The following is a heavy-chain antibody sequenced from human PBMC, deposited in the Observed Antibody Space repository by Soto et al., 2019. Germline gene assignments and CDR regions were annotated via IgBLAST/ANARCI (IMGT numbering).Heavy chain of an antibody. V-gene: IGHV3-13*01. CDR1: GFTFSSYD. Sequence: GGSLRLSCAASGFTFSSYDMHWVRQATGKGLEWVSAIGTAGDTYYPGSVKGRFTISRENAKNSLYLQMNSLRAGDTAVYYCARGPSGSNWFDPWGQGTLVTVSS. D-gene: IGHD3-10*01. CDR2: IGTAGDT. CDR3: ARGPSGSNWFDP. J-gene: IGHJ5*02.